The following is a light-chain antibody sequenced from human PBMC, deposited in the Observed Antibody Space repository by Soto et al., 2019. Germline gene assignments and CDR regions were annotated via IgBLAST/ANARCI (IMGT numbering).Light chain of an antibody. J-gene: IGKJ1*01. Sequence: EIVLTQSPGTLSLSPGERATLSCRASQSVNSNYLAWYRRKPGKAPRLLIYGASTRATGIPGRFSGSGSGTTFTLTITRLEPEDFAVYYCQQYGSSPPTFGQGTKVEIK. V-gene: IGKV3-20*01. CDR2: GAS. CDR3: QQYGSSPPT. CDR1: QSVNSNY.